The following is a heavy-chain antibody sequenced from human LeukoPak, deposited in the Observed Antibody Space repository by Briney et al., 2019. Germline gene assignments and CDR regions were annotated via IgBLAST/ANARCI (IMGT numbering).Heavy chain of an antibody. CDR2: ISAYNGNT. Sequence: ASVKVSCKASGYTFTSYGISWVRQSPGQGLEWMGWISAYNGNTNYAQKLQGRVTMTTDTSTSTAYMELRSLRSDDTAVYYCARVSHYDFWSGYPPGGYFDYWGQGTLVTVSS. D-gene: IGHD3-3*01. V-gene: IGHV1-18*01. CDR3: ARVSHYDFWSGYPPGGYFDY. CDR1: GYTFTSYG. J-gene: IGHJ4*02.